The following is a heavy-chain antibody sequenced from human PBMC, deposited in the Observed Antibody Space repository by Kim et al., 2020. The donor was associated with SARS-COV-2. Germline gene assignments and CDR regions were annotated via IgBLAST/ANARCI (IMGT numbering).Heavy chain of an antibody. J-gene: IGHJ4*02. CDR3: ARGITQGVDY. CDR2: LSPTFGNT. V-gene: IGHV1-8*01. CDR1: GYTFTSYD. Sequence: ASVKVSCKASGYTFTSYDINWVRQAPGQGLEWMGWLSPTFGNTGYAQKFQDRVTMTSDTSISTFYMELSSLRSEDTAVYYCARGITQGVDYWGQGTLVTVSS. D-gene: IGHD1-20*01.